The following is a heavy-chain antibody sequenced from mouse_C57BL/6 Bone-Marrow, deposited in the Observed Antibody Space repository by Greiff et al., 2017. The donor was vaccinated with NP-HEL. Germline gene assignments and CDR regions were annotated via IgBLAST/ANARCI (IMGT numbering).Heavy chain of an antibody. D-gene: IGHD2-3*01. CDR1: GYSITSGYY. V-gene: IGHV3-6*01. CDR2: ISYDGSN. Sequence: VQLKESGPGLVKPSQSLSLTCSVTGYSITSGYYWNWIRQFPGNKLEWMGYISYDGSNNYNPSLKNRISITRDTSKNQFFLKLNSVTTEDTATYYCARAGVIWLLRRNAMDYWGQGTSVTVSS. J-gene: IGHJ4*01. CDR3: ARAGVIWLLRRNAMDY.